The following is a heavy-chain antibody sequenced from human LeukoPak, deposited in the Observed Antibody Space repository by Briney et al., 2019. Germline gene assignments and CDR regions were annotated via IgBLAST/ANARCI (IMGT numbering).Heavy chain of an antibody. J-gene: IGHJ6*03. V-gene: IGHV1-18*01. CDR3: ARDGGTVTTWGRFNYYYYYYMDV. CDR1: GYTFTSYG. D-gene: IGHD4-17*01. CDR2: ISAYNGNT. Sequence: GASVKVSCKASGYTFTSYGISWVRQAPGQGLEWMGWISAYNGNTNYAQKLQGRVTMTTDTSTSTAYMELRSLRSDDTAVYYCARDGGTVTTWGRFNYYYYYYMDVWGKGTTVTISS.